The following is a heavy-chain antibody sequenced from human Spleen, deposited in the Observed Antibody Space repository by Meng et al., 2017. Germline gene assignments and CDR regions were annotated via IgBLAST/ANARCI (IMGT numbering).Heavy chain of an antibody. CDR2: IYYSGST. D-gene: IGHD2-21*02. CDR3: ARSAYCNGDCYSGYWYFDL. CDR1: GGSVSSGSYY. J-gene: IGHJ2*01. V-gene: IGHV4-61*01. Sequence: EQRWGAGPEPVMPPYPLALTCIVSGGSVSSGSYYWSWIRQPPGKGLEWIGYIYYSGSTKYNPSLKRRVTISIDTSKNQFSLKLSSVTAADTAVYYCARSAYCNGDCYSGYWYFDLWGRGTLVTASS.